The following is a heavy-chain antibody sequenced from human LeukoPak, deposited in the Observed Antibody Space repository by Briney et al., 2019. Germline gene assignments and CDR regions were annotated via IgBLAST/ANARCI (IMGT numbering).Heavy chain of an antibody. CDR1: GGSISSYY. CDR2: IYYSGST. Sequence: SETLSLTCTVSGGSISSYYWSWIRQPPGKGLEWIGYIYYSGSTNYNPSLKSRVTISVDTSKNQFSLKLSSVTAADTAVYYCARGHGYSSGWYAYWGQGTLVTVSS. D-gene: IGHD6-19*01. CDR3: ARGHGYSSGWYAY. J-gene: IGHJ4*02. V-gene: IGHV4-59*01.